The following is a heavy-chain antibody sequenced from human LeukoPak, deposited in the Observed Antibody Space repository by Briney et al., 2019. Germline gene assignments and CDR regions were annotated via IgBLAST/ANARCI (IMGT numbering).Heavy chain of an antibody. D-gene: IGHD3-22*01. CDR2: ISRSSSYI. CDR1: GFTFSSCT. J-gene: IGHJ4*02. CDR3: ARVAYYDSSGYYPVPFDY. V-gene: IGHV3-21*01. Sequence: GGSLRLSCAASGFTFSSCTMNWVRQAPGRGLEWVSSISRSSSYIYYGDSVKGRFTISRDNAKNSLYLQMNSLRAEDTAVYYCARVAYYDSSGYYPVPFDYWGQGTLVTVSS.